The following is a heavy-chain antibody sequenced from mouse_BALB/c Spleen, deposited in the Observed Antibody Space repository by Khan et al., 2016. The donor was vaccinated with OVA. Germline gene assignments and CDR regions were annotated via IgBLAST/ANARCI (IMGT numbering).Heavy chain of an antibody. CDR2: IWGDGRP. Sequence: QVQLKQSGPGLVAPSQSLSITCTVSGFSLTDFGVNWIRQPPGKGLAWLGMIWGDGRPDYNSALKSRLSITRDNSKSHVFLKMNSLQTDDTARYYCAREGNGYYGFAAWGQGTLVTVSA. CDR3: AREGNGYYGFAA. J-gene: IGHJ3*01. CDR1: GFSLTDFG. D-gene: IGHD2-3*01. V-gene: IGHV2-6-7*01.